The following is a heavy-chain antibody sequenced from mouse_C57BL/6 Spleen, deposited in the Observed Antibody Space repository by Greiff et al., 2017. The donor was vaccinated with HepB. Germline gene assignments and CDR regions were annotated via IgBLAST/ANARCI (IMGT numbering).Heavy chain of an antibody. J-gene: IGHJ4*01. V-gene: IGHV3-5*01. CDR3: ARENYYGSSRGMDY. CDR1: GISITTGNYR. D-gene: IGHD1-1*01. Sequence: EVKLVESGPGLVKPSQTVFLTCTVTGISITTGNYRWRWIRQFPGNKLEWIGYIYYSGTITYNPSLTSRTTITRDTPKNQFFLEMNSLTAEDTATYYCARENYYGSSRGMDYWGQGTSVTVSS. CDR2: IYYSGTI.